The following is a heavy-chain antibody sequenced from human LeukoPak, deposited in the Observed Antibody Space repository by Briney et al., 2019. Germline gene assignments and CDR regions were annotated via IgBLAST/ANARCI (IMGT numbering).Heavy chain of an antibody. V-gene: IGHV3-48*04. J-gene: IGHJ6*03. CDR3: AVEGQLWLGYTDV. D-gene: IGHD5-18*01. Sequence: GGSLRLSCAASGFTFSSYSMNWVRQAPGKGLEWVSYISSSSSTIYYADSVKGRFTISRDNAKNSLYLQMNSLRAEDTAVYYCAVEGQLWLGYTDVWGKGTTVTVSS. CDR1: GFTFSSYS. CDR2: ISSSSSTI.